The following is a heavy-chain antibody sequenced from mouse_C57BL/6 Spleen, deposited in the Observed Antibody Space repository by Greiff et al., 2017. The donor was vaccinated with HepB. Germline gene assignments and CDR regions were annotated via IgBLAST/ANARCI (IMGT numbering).Heavy chain of an antibody. J-gene: IGHJ4*01. D-gene: IGHD1-1*01. CDR1: GFTFSDYG. CDR3: ARTTTVVAGDYYAMDY. V-gene: IGHV5-17*01. CDR2: ISSGSSTI. Sequence: EVKLMESGGGLVKPGGSLKLSCAASGFTFSDYGMHWVRQAPEKGLEWVAYISSGSSTIYYADTVKGRFTISRDNAKNTLFLQMTSLRSEDTAMYYCARTTTVVAGDYYAMDYWGQGTSVTVSS.